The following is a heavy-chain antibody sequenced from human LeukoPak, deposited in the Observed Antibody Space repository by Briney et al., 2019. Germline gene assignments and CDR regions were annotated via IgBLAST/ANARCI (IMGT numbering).Heavy chain of an antibody. J-gene: IGHJ4*02. V-gene: IGHV4-61*02. CDR1: GGSISSGSYY. D-gene: IGHD3-10*01. CDR2: IYTSGST. Sequence: SETLSLTCTVSGGSISSGSYYWSWIRQPAGKGLEWIGRIYTSGSTNYNLSLKSRVTVSVDTSKNQFSLKLSSVTAADTAVYYCAREYYYGSGNYYNRIDYWGQGTLVTVSS. CDR3: AREYYYGSGNYYNRIDY.